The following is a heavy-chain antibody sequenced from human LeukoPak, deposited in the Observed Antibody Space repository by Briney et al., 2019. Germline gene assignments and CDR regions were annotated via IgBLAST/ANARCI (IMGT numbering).Heavy chain of an antibody. D-gene: IGHD3-22*01. Sequence: ASVKVSCKTSGYAFTQYGITWVRQAPGQGLELIGWISPYNDKTKYVQKLQDRVSLTTDTSSTTAYMELRSLRSDDTAVYYCARVGRYYYDSSGYSGSDYWGQGTLVTVSS. J-gene: IGHJ4*02. CDR1: GYAFTQYG. CDR2: ISPYNDKT. V-gene: IGHV1-18*01. CDR3: ARVGRYYYDSSGYSGSDY.